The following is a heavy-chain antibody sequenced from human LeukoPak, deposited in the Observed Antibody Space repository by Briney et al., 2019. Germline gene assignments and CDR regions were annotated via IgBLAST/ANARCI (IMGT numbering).Heavy chain of an antibody. CDR3: ARGEHPLDY. V-gene: IGHV4-59*01. Sequence: PSETLSLTCTVSGDSIISYYWNWIRQPPGKGPEWIGYIYASGSSNYNPSLKSRVTISVDTSKNQFSLKLTSVTAADTAVYYCARGEHPLDYWGQGTLVTVSS. D-gene: IGHD1/OR15-1a*01. CDR2: IYASGSS. CDR1: GDSIISYY. J-gene: IGHJ4*02.